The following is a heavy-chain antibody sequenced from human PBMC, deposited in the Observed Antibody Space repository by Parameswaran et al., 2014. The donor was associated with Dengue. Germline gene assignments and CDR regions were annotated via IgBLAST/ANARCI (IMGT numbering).Heavy chain of an antibody. CDR1: GGSVSSSTYF. Sequence: SETLSLTCTVSGGSVSSSTYFWGWIRQPPGKGLEWVANIFYTGSTYYNPSLKSRVTISIDTSKNQFSLKLNSVTAADTAVYYCARFGGSDIDFWGQETLVTVSS. D-gene: IGHD3-10*01. V-gene: IGHV4-39*01. J-gene: IGHJ4*02. CDR3: ARFGGSDIDF. CDR2: IFYTGST.